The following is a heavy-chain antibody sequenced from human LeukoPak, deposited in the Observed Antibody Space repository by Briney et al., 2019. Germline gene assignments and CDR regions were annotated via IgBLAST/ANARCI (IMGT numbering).Heavy chain of an antibody. Sequence: PSETLSLTCAVSGYSISSGYYWGWIRQPPGKGLEWIGSIYYSGSTYYNPSLKSRVTISVDTSKNQFSLKLSSVTAADTAVYYCARVLRIFDRVTVAGSKFDPWGQGTLVTVSS. D-gene: IGHD6-19*01. V-gene: IGHV4-38-2*01. J-gene: IGHJ5*02. CDR1: GYSISSGYY. CDR3: ARVLRIFDRVTVAGSKFDP. CDR2: IYYSGST.